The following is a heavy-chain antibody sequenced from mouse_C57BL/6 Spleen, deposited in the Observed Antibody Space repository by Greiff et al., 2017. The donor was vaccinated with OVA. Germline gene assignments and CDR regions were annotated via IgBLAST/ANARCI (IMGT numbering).Heavy chain of an antibody. D-gene: IGHD2-4*01. J-gene: IGHJ2*01. CDR1: GYSFTGYF. CDR3: ARSGYDYDGEVVGYFDY. Sequence: VQLQQSGPELVKPGDSVKISCKASGYSFTGYFMNWVMQSHGKSLEWIGRINPYNGDTFYNQKFKGKATLTVDKSSSTAHMELRSLTSEDSAVYYCARSGYDYDGEVVGYFDYWGQGTTLTVSS. CDR2: INPYNGDT. V-gene: IGHV1-20*01.